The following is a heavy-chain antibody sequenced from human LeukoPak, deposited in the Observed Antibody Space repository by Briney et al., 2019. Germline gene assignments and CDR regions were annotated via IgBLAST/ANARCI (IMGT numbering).Heavy chain of an antibody. V-gene: IGHV4-34*01. CDR3: ARADGTDY. Sequence: SETLSLTCAVYGGSFSGYYWSWIRPPPGKGLEWIGEINHSGSTNYNPSLKSRVTISVDTSKNQFSLKLSSVTAADTAVYYCARADGTDYWGQGTLVTVSS. CDR2: INHSGST. CDR1: GGSFSGYY. J-gene: IGHJ4*02.